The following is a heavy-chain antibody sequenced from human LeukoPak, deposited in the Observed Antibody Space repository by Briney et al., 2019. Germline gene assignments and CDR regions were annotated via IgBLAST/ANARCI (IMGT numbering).Heavy chain of an antibody. V-gene: IGHV3-48*02. J-gene: IGHJ4*02. D-gene: IGHD3-9*01. CDR2: ISNSGNTI. CDR3: AQKSNSDWFIDY. Sequence: GGSLRLSCAASGFTFSSYIMNWVRQAPGKGLEWVSYISNSGNTIYYADSVKGRFTISRDNAKNSLYLQMNSLRDEDTAVYYCAQKSNSDWFIDYWGQGTLVTVSS. CDR1: GFTFSSYI.